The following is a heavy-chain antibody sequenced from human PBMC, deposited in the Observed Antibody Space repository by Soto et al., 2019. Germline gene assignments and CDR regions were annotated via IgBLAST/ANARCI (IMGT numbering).Heavy chain of an antibody. CDR2: ISGSGGST. CDR1: GFTFSSYA. V-gene: IGHV3-23*01. J-gene: IGHJ4*02. D-gene: IGHD6-13*01. CDR3: AKENGYSSSWFEFDY. Sequence: EVQLLESGGGLVQPGGSLRLSCAASGFTFSSYAMSWVRQAPGKGLEWVSAISGSGGSTYYADSVKGRFTISRDKSKNTLYLQMTRLRAEDTAVYYCAKENGYSSSWFEFDYWGQGALVTVSS.